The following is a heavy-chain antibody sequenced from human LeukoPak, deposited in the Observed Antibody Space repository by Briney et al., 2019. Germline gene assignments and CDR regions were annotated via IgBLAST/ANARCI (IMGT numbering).Heavy chain of an antibody. Sequence: ASVKVSCKASGYTFSSYAMNWVRQAPGQGLEWMGWINTNTGNPTYAQGFTGRFVFSLDTSVSTAYLQISSLKAEDTAVYYCARSLQDYDFWPNWFDPWGQGTLVTVSS. D-gene: IGHD3-3*01. J-gene: IGHJ5*02. CDR1: GYTFSSYA. CDR2: INTNTGNP. V-gene: IGHV7-4-1*02. CDR3: ARSLQDYDFWPNWFDP.